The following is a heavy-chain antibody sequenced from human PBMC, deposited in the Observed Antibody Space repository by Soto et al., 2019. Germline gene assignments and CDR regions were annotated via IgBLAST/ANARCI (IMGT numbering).Heavy chain of an antibody. CDR3: TTDRGNLLRFLEWSPTDYYYYGMDV. Sequence: NPGGSMGLGCAASGFTFSNAWMSWVRKDTGKGLEWVGRIKSKTDGGTTDYAAPVKDRFTISRDDSKNTLYLQMNSLKTEDTAVYYCTTDRGNLLRFLEWSPTDYYYYGMDVWGQGTTVTVSS. V-gene: IGHV3-15*01. J-gene: IGHJ6*02. CDR2: IKSKTDGGTT. CDR1: GFTFSNAW. D-gene: IGHD3-3*01.